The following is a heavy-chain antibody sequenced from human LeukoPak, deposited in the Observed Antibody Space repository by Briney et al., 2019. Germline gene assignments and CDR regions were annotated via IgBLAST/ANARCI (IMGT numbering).Heavy chain of an antibody. D-gene: IGHD5-24*01. CDR1: GFTFSDYA. CDR2: ISSNGGST. Sequence: GGSLRLSCSASGFTFSDYAMHWVRQAPGKGLEYVSEISSNGGSTYYADSVKGRFTISRDNSKNTPYLQMSSLRAEDTAVYYCVKDSEMATINAFDIWGQGTMVTVSS. CDR3: VKDSEMATINAFDI. J-gene: IGHJ3*02. V-gene: IGHV3-64D*06.